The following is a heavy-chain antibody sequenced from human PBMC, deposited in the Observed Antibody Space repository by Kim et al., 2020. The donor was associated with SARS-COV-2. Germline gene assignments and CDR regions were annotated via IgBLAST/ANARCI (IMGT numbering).Heavy chain of an antibody. CDR3: ASAKSNKYYCSSTSCYTGWFDP. J-gene: IGHJ5*02. CDR1: GYSFTSYW. Sequence: GESLKISCKGSGYSFTSYWIGWVRQMPGKGLEWMGIIYPGDSDTRYSPSFQGQVTISADKSISTAYLQWSSLKASDTAMYYCASAKSNKYYCSSTSCYTGWFDPWGQGTLVTVSS. V-gene: IGHV5-51*01. D-gene: IGHD2-2*02. CDR2: IYPGDSDT.